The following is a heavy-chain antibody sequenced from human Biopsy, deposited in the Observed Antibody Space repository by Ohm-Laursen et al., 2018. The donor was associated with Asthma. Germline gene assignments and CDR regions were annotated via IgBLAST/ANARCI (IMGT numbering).Heavy chain of an antibody. J-gene: IGHJ4*02. CDR3: ARKAGSCISRTCYSLDF. Sequence: SSVKVSCKSLGGTFNTYVIGWVRQAPGQGLEWMGGINSVFGTTTYPQKFQDRVTITADDSTSTVYMELSSLRPEDTAVYYCARKAGSCISRTCYSLDFWGQGALVTVSS. CDR2: INSVFGTT. CDR1: GGTFNTYV. D-gene: IGHD2-2*01. V-gene: IGHV1-69*01.